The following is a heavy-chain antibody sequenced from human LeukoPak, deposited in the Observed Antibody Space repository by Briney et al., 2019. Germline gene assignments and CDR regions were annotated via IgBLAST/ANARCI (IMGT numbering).Heavy chain of an antibody. CDR1: GFTFRRYS. CDR3: AKESAYCGSDCRSLSEY. D-gene: IGHD2-21*02. J-gene: IGHJ4*02. V-gene: IGHV3-23*01. Sequence: ASLRLSCAASGFTFRRYSMSWVRQDPGKGLERVSVISGSGGSPLSVDSVEGRFTISRDNSNNTLYLQMNSLRAEDAAVYYCAKESAYCGSDCRSLSEYWGQGHPVTVSS. CDR2: ISGSGGSP.